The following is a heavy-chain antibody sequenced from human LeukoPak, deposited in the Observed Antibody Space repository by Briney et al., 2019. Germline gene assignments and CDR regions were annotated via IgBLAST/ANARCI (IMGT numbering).Heavy chain of an antibody. J-gene: IGHJ4*02. V-gene: IGHV3-23*01. D-gene: IGHD3-22*01. Sequence: GGSLRLSCAASGFTFSSYAMSWVRQAPGKGLEWVSAISGSGGSTFYADSVKGRFTISSDNSKNTLYLQMNTLRAEDTAVYYCAAHYYDGSDYYQYYFDYWGQGTLVTVSS. CDR2: ISGSGGST. CDR1: GFTFSSYA. CDR3: AAHYYDGSDYYQYYFDY.